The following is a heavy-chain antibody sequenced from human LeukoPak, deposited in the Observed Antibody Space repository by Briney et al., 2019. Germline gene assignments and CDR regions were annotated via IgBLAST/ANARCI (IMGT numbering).Heavy chain of an antibody. V-gene: IGHV1-69*13. CDR1: GVTFSSYA. CDR3: ASVDYPVEMYTIGDC. Sequence: VASLKLSCKASGVTFSSYAISCVRQAPGQGLEWMGGIIPIFGTANYAQTFKGRVTITADDSTSTAYMEMSSYRSEDTVVDYCASVDYPVEMYTIGDCWGQAILVTFSS. D-gene: IGHD5-24*01. CDR2: IIPIFGTA. J-gene: IGHJ4*02.